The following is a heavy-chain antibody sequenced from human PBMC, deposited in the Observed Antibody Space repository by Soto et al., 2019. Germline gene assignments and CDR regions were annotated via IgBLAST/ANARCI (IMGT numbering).Heavy chain of an antibody. D-gene: IGHD2-21*02. CDR2: INAGNGNT. V-gene: IGHV1-3*01. CDR1: GYTFTSYA. CDR3: ARSIVVVTALDS. Sequence: GASVKVSCKASGYTFTSYAMHWVRQAPGQRLEWMGWINAGNGNTKYSQKFQGRVTITRDTSASTAYMELSSLRSEDTAVYYCARSIVVVTALDSWGQGKLVTVSS. J-gene: IGHJ4*02.